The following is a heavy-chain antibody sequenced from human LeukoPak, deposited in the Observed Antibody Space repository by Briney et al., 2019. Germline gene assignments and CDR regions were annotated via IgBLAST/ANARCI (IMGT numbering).Heavy chain of an antibody. V-gene: IGHV4-59*12. Sequence: SETLFLTCTVSGGSISSYYWSWIRQPPGKGLEWIGYIYYSGSTNYNPSLKSRVTISVDTSKNQFSLKVSSVTAADTAVYYCARAPRSATRNWFDPWGQGTLVTVSS. D-gene: IGHD2-15*01. J-gene: IGHJ5*02. CDR1: GGSISSYY. CDR3: ARAPRSATRNWFDP. CDR2: IYYSGST.